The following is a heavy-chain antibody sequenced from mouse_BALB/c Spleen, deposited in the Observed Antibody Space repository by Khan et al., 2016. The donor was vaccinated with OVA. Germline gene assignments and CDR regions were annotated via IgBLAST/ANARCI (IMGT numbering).Heavy chain of an antibody. CDR2: IIYTGYX. CDR3: ARSTYRYAFVY. J-gene: IGHJ3*01. Sequence: VQLKESGPSLVKPSQTLSLTCSVTGNSITTGYWNWIRKFPGNKLEYMGYIIYTGYXYYNPSLKSRISITRHTSNNQYYLQLNSVTDEDTATYYCARSTYRYAFVYWGQGTLVTVSA. V-gene: IGHV3-8*02. D-gene: IGHD2-14*01. CDR1: GNSITTGY.